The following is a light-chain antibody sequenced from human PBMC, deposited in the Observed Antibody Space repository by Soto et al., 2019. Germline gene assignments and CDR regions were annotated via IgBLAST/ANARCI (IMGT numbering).Light chain of an antibody. Sequence: QSVLTQPASVSGSPGQSITISCTGTSSEVGGYDYVSWYQQHPGKAPKLMIYEVSNRPSGVSNRFSGSKSGYTASLTISGLQAEDEADYYCSSYTSSSTTVFGGGTKLTVL. CDR2: EVS. J-gene: IGLJ3*02. CDR3: SSYTSSSTTV. V-gene: IGLV2-14*01. CDR1: SSEVGGYDY.